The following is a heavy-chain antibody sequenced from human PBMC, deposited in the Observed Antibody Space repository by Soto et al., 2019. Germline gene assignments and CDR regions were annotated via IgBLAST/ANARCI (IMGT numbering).Heavy chain of an antibody. V-gene: IGHV3-23*01. CDR1: GFTFSSYA. CDR2: ISGSGGST. J-gene: IGHJ4*02. Sequence: EVQLLESGGGLVQPGGSLRLSCAASGFTFSSYAMSWVRQAPGKGLEWVSAISGSGGSTYYAASVKGRLTISRDNTKNKLYLQIGSLGGEDTTVYYCAESRKDIVVLVAANQATYYFDYWGQGTLVTVCS. CDR3: AESRKDIVVLVAANQATYYFDY. D-gene: IGHD2-15*01.